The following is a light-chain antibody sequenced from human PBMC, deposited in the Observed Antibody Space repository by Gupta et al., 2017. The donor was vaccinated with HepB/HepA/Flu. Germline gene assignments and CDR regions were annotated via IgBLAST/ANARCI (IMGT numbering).Light chain of an antibody. CDR1: SGHSSYA. Sequence: QLVLTQSPSASASLGASVKLTCTLNSGHSSYAIAWHQQQPEKGPRYLMKVNSDGSHVKGDGIPDRFSGSSSGAERYLTISSLRSEDEADDYCQTWGAGIVVFGGGTKLTVL. CDR3: QTWGAGIVV. J-gene: IGLJ2*01. CDR2: VNSDGSH. V-gene: IGLV4-69*01.